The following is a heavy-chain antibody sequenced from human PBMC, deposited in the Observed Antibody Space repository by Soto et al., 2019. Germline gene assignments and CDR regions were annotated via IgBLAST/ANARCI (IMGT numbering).Heavy chain of an antibody. Sequence: QVQLVQSGAEVKKPGASVKVSCEATGYTVTGNYLHWVRQAPGQGLEWMGWIHPHSGATKYAQKFQGWVTMTRDTSISTAYLELSSLKSNDTAGYYCVREGVGPTYGWFDPWGQGTLVTVSS. J-gene: IGHJ5*02. CDR1: GYTVTGNY. CDR2: IHPHSGAT. D-gene: IGHD2-8*01. V-gene: IGHV1-2*04. CDR3: VREGVGPTYGWFDP.